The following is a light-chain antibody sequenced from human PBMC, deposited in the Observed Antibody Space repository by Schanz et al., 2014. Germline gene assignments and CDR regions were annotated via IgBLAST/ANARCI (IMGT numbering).Light chain of an antibody. J-gene: IGLJ2*01. CDR1: SSDVGGYNY. Sequence: QSALTQPPSASGSPGQSVTISCTGTSSDVGGYNYVSWYQHHPGKAPKVMIYQVTKRPSGVPDRFSGSKSGNTASLTVSGLQAEDEADYYCSSYAGSNFVVFGGGTKLTVL. CDR3: SSYAGSNFVV. V-gene: IGLV2-8*01. CDR2: QVT.